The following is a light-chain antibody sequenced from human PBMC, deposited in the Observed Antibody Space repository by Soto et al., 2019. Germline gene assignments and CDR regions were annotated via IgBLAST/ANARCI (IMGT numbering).Light chain of an antibody. CDR2: EGS. CDR1: SSDVGSYNL. J-gene: IGLJ1*01. CDR3: WSYAGSRTYG. Sequence: QSALTQPASVSGSPGQSITISCTGTSSDVGSYNLVSWYQQHPGKAPKLMIYEGSKRPSGVSNRFSGSKSGNTASLTISGLQGEDEADYCWWSYAGSRTYGFGTGSKLTV. V-gene: IGLV2-23*01.